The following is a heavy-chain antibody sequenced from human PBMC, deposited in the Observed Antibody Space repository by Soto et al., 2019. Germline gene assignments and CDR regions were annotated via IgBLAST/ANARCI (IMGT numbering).Heavy chain of an antibody. J-gene: IGHJ4*02. V-gene: IGHV3-21*01. CDR1: GFTFSSYS. D-gene: IGHD6-19*01. CDR2: ISSSSSYI. CDR3: RYSSGWYFDY. Sequence: GGSLRLSCAASGFTFSSYSMNWVRQAPGKGLEWVSSISSSSSYIYYADSVKGRFTISRDNAKNSLYLQMNSLRAEDTAVYYCRYSSGWYFDYWGQGTRVTVAS.